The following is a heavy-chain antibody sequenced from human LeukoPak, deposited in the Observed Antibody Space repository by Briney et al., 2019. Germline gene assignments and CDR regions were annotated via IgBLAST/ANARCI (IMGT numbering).Heavy chain of an antibody. CDR3: ARYAPTYTLGGRGLGYYYYYMDV. J-gene: IGHJ6*03. CDR2: INPNSGGT. V-gene: IGHV1-2*02. D-gene: IGHD3-16*01. CDR1: GYAFIGYY. Sequence: GASVKVSCKASGYAFIGYYMHWVRQAPGQGLVWMGWINPNSGGTNYAQKFQGRVTMTRDTSISTAYMELSRLRSDDTAVYYCARYAPTYTLGGRGLGYYYYYMDVWGKGTTVTVSS.